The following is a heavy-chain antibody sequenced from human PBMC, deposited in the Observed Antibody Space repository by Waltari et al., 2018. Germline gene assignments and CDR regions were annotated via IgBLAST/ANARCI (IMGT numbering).Heavy chain of an antibody. Sequence: QLQLQESGPGLVKPSETLSLTCTVSGGSISSSSYYWGWIRQPPGKGLEWIGSIYYSGSTYYNATLKSRVTISVDTSKNQFSLKLSSVTAADTAVYYCARLRRDGYNDYWGQGTLVTVSS. CDR3: ARLRRDGYNDY. CDR2: IYYSGST. D-gene: IGHD5-12*01. V-gene: IGHV4-39*01. J-gene: IGHJ4*02. CDR1: GGSISSSSYY.